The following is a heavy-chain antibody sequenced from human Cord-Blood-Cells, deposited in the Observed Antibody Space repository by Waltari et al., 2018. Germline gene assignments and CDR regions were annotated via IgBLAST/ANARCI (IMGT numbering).Heavy chain of an antibody. D-gene: IGHD3-3*01. CDR2: IYYSGST. CDR3: ARHMDFWSGYYFDY. Sequence: QLQLQESGPGLVKPSETLSLTCTVSGGSISSSSYYWGWIRQPPGKGLEWIGSIYYSGSTYYNPSLKSRVTISVDTSKNQFSLKLSSVTAADTAVYYCARHMDFWSGYYFDYWGQGTLVTVSS. CDR1: GGSISSSSYY. J-gene: IGHJ4*02. V-gene: IGHV4-39*01.